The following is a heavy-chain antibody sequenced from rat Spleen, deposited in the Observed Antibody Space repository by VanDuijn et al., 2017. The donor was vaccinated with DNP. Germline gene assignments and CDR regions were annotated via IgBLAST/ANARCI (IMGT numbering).Heavy chain of an antibody. Sequence: EVQLVESGGGLVQPGRSLKLSCAASGFTFSDYAMAWVRQAPTKGLEWVASISTGGGNAYYRDSVKGRFTISRDNAKSTLYLQMNSLRSEDTATYYCTRDGIGTTPFDYWGQGVMVTVSS. V-gene: IGHV5S23*01. CDR2: ISTGGGNA. CDR3: TRDGIGTTPFDY. CDR1: GFTFSDYA. J-gene: IGHJ2*01. D-gene: IGHD1-5*01.